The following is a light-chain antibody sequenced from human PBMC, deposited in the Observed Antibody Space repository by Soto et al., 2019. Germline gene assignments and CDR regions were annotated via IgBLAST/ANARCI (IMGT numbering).Light chain of an antibody. CDR1: QGISSW. Sequence: DIQMTQSPSSESASVGDRVTITCRASQGISSWLAWYQQKPGEAPKLLIYAASSLQSGVPSRFSGSGSETEFTLTISSLQPEDFATYYCQQTSSSPFTFGQGTRLEIK. CDR2: AAS. V-gene: IGKV1-12*01. CDR3: QQTSSSPFT. J-gene: IGKJ5*01.